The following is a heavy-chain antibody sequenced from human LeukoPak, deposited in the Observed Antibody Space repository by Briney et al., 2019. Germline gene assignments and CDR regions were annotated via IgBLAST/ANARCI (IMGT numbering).Heavy chain of an antibody. Sequence: PGGSLRLSCAASGFTFSSHAMTWFRQVPGKRPEWVASIYGGGDSTFHADSVQGRFTISRDNSKNTLYLQMNSLRAEDTAVYFCTREAAAGIDYWGQGTLVTVSS. D-gene: IGHD6-13*01. J-gene: IGHJ4*02. V-gene: IGHV3-23*01. CDR1: GFTFSSHA. CDR3: TREAAAGIDY. CDR2: IYGGGDST.